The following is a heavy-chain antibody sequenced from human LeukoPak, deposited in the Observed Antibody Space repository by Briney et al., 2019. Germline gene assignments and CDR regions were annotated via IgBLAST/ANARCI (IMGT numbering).Heavy chain of an antibody. CDR3: ARGRGYDYVWGSYRFYYFDY. CDR2: IYYSGST. D-gene: IGHD3-16*02. Sequence: SETLSLTCAVYGGSFSGYYWSWIRRPPGKGLEWIGSIYYSGSTYYNPSLKSRVTISVDTSKNQFSLKLSSVTAADTAVYYCARGRGYDYVWGSYRFYYFDYWGQGTLVTVSS. J-gene: IGHJ4*02. V-gene: IGHV4-34*01. CDR1: GGSFSGYY.